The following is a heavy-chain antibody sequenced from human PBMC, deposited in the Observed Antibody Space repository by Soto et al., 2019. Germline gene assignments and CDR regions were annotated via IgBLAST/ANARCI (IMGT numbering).Heavy chain of an antibody. V-gene: IGHV1-69*12. D-gene: IGHD5-12*01. J-gene: IGHJ4*02. CDR1: GGTFSSYA. CDR2: IVPIVETS. Sequence: QVQLVQSGAEVRQSASSVKVSWKTSGGTFSSYAMSWVRQAPGQGLEWMGGIVPIVETSTYAQKFQGRVTITADESTSTVYMELSTLRSDDTAVYYCVRVVAIPGYPDNWGQGTLVTVSS. CDR3: VRVVAIPGYPDN.